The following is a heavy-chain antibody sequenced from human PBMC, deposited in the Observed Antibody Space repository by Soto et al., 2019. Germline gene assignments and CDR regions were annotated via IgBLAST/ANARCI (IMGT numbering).Heavy chain of an antibody. J-gene: IGHJ4*02. CDR1: GYTFTSYD. V-gene: IGHV1-8*03. D-gene: IGHD2-15*01. CDR2: MNPNSGNT. CDR3: ARDLSGCSGGSCYSARFDY. Sequence: ASVKVSCKASGYTFTSYDINWVRQATGQGLEWMGWMNPNSGNTGHAQKFQGRVTITRDTSASTAYMELSSLRSEDTAVYYCARDLSGCSGGSCYSARFDYWGQGTLVTVSS.